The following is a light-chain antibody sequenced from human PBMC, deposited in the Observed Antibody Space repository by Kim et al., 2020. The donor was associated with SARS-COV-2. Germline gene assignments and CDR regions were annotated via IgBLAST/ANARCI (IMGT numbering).Light chain of an antibody. CDR1: QSLSGR. CDR3: QQYYSYPYT. J-gene: IGKJ2*01. CDR2: KAS. V-gene: IGKV1-5*03. Sequence: DIQVTQSPSTLAAYVGDRATITCRASQSLSGRLAWYQQRPGKAPTLLIHKASDLETGVPSRFSGSGSGTEFILTITSLQPEDFATYFCQQYYSYPYTFGQGTKLEI.